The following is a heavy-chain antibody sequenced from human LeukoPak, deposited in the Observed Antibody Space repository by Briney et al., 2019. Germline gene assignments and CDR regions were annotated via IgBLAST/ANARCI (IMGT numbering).Heavy chain of an antibody. CDR2: ISSSSSYI. Sequence: GGSLRLSCAASGFTFSSYSMNWVRQAPGKGLEWVSSISSSSSYIYYADSVKGRFTISRDNSKNTLYLQMNSLRAEDTAVYYCAKSSGLLPMYWGQGTLVTVSS. D-gene: IGHD3-22*01. CDR1: GFTFSSYS. J-gene: IGHJ4*02. V-gene: IGHV3-21*01. CDR3: AKSSGLLPMY.